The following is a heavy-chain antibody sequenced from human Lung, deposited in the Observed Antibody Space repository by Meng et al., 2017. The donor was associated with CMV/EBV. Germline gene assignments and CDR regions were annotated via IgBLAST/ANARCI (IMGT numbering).Heavy chain of an antibody. Sequence: HVPLVASGAEVKQPGASVEGSCKSSGYSFTTYAMHWVRQAPGQRLEWMGWINAGNGNTKYSEKFQSRVTITRDTAASTAYMELSSLRSEDTAVYYCARTGCSSSSCYDYWGQGTLVTVSS. V-gene: IGHV1-3*01. CDR3: ARTGCSSSSCYDY. J-gene: IGHJ4*02. D-gene: IGHD2-2*01. CDR2: INAGNGNT. CDR1: GYSFTTYA.